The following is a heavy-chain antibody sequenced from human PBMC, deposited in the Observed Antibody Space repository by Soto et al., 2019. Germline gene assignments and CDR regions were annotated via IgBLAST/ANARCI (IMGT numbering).Heavy chain of an antibody. CDR3: AKAKYSSSWWAVDY. J-gene: IGHJ4*02. CDR2: TSASGGTT. D-gene: IGHD6-13*01. CDR1: GFTFGSYA. Sequence: GXSLRLSCAASGFTFGSYAISWVGQAPGKGLEWVSSTSASGGTTYYADSVKGRFTISRDNSKNSLYLEMNRMRAEVTAVYYCAKAKYSSSWWAVDYWGQGTLVTVSS. V-gene: IGHV3-23*01.